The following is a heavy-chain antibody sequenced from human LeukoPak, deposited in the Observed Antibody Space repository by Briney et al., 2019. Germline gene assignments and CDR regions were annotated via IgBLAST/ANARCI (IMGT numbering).Heavy chain of an antibody. Sequence: GGSLRLSCAASGFTFSSYTMSWVRQAPGKGLEWVSAISGSGSSTYYADSVKGRFTISRDNSKNTLYLQMNSLRAEDTAVYYCAKVSYYDYVWGSYRHQYGMDVWGQGTTVTVSS. CDR2: ISGSGSST. V-gene: IGHV3-23*01. CDR1: GFTFSSYT. J-gene: IGHJ6*02. CDR3: AKVSYYDYVWGSYRHQYGMDV. D-gene: IGHD3-16*02.